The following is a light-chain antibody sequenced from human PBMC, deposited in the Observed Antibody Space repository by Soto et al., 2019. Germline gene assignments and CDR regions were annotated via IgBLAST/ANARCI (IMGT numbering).Light chain of an antibody. V-gene: IGKV4-1*01. CDR2: GAS. J-gene: IGKJ1*01. CDR3: MQGTHCPIT. Sequence: DIVMTQSPYSLALSLGAMATIKCKSSQSVLSSHNNKNYLALYQQTPGRPPKLLTYGASNRESGVPDRFSGSGSGTDFTLKISRVEAEDVGVYYCMQGTHCPITFGHGTKVDIK. CDR1: QSVLSSHNNKNY.